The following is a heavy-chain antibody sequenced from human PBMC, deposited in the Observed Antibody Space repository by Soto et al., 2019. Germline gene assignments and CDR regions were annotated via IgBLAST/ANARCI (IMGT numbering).Heavy chain of an antibody. CDR1: GGTFSSYA. Sequence: QVQLVQSGAEVKKPGSSVKVSCKASGGTFSSYAISWVRQAPGQGLEWMGGIIPIFGTANYAQKFQGRVPITADESTSTAYMELSSLRSEDTAVYYCARVGNYYDSSGYLGPGDYWGQGTLVTVSS. J-gene: IGHJ4*02. D-gene: IGHD3-22*01. CDR3: ARVGNYYDSSGYLGPGDY. CDR2: IIPIFGTA. V-gene: IGHV1-69*01.